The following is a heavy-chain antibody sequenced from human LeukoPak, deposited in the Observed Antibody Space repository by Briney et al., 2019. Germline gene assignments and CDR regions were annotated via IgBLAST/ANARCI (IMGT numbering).Heavy chain of an antibody. CDR2: ISYSGST. Sequence: SETLSLTCTVSGGSISSYYWSWIRQPPGKGLEWIGYISYSGSTNYNPSLKSRVTISVDTSKNHFSLKLSSVTAADTAVHYCAGLTRRGFIDYWGQGTLVTVSS. CDR3: AGLTRRGFIDY. V-gene: IGHV4-59*01. CDR1: GGSISSYY. D-gene: IGHD4/OR15-4a*01. J-gene: IGHJ4*02.